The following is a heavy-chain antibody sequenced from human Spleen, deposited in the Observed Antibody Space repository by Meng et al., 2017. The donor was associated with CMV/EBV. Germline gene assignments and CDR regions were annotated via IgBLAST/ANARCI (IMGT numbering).Heavy chain of an antibody. Sequence: GGSLRLSCAASGFTFNSYAMSWVRQAPGKGLEWVSAISTSGGSTFYADSVKGRFTISRDSSKNTLYLQMNSLRAEDTSVYYCAKDHTYYFDYWGQGTLVTVSS. CDR2: ISTSGGST. D-gene: IGHD2/OR15-2a*01. CDR3: AKDHTYYFDY. J-gene: IGHJ4*02. CDR1: GFTFNSYA. V-gene: IGHV3-23*01.